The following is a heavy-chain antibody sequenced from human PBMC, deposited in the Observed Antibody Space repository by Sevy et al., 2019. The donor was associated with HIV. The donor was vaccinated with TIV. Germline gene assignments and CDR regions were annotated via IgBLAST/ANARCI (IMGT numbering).Heavy chain of an antibody. V-gene: IGHV3-7*03. CDR3: AREGSGSYYENIYYFDY. CDR2: IKQDGSEK. Sequence: GGFLRLSCAASGFTFSSYWMSWVRQAPGKGLEWVDNIKQDGSEKYYVDSVKGRFTISRDNAKNSLYLQMNSLRAEDTAVYYCAREGSGSYYENIYYFDYWGQGTLVTVSS. J-gene: IGHJ4*02. CDR1: GFTFSSYW. D-gene: IGHD1-26*01.